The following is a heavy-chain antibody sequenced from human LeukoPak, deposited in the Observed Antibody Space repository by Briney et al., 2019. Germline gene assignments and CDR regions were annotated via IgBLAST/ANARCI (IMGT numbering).Heavy chain of an antibody. CDR3: ARVGISGSYYIGAFDI. CDR1: GGTFSSYA. V-gene: IGHV1-69*04. Sequence: GASVKVSCKASGGTFSSYAISWVRQAPGQGLEWMGRIIPILGIANYAQKFQGRVTITADKSTSTAYMELSSLRSEDTAVYYCARVGISGSYYIGAFDIWGQGTMVTVSS. CDR2: IIPILGIA. D-gene: IGHD3-10*01. J-gene: IGHJ3*02.